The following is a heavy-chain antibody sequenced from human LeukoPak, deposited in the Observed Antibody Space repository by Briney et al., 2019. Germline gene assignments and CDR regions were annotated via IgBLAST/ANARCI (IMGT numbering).Heavy chain of an antibody. CDR3: ARDRGYDFWSGPLPYYFDY. V-gene: IGHV1-8*01. CDR2: MNPNSGNT. Sequence: ASVKVSCKASGYTFTSYDINWVRQATGQGLEWMGWMNPNSGNTGYAQKLQGRVTMTRNTSISTAYMELSSLRSEDTAVYYCARDRGYDFWSGPLPYYFDYWGQGTLVTVSS. D-gene: IGHD3-3*01. CDR1: GYTFTSYD. J-gene: IGHJ4*02.